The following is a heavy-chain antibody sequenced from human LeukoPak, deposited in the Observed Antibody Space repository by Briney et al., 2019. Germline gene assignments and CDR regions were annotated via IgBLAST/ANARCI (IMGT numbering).Heavy chain of an antibody. D-gene: IGHD3-22*01. CDR2: FDPEDGET. V-gene: IGHV1-24*01. CDR1: GYTLTKLS. J-gene: IGHJ3*02. CDR3: ATSRGYYDSSGYWDAFDI. Sequence: ASVKVSCKVSGYTLTKLSMHWVRQAPGKGLEWMGGFDPEDGETIYAQKFQGRVTMTEDASTDTAYMELSSLRSEDTAVYYCATSRGYYDSSGYWDAFDIWGQGTMVTVSS.